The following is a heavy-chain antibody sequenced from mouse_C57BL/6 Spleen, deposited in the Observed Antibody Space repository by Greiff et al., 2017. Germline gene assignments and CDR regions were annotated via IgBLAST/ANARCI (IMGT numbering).Heavy chain of an antibody. D-gene: IGHD1-1*02. CDR1: GFTFSSYA. Sequence: VQLVESGGGLVKPGGSLKLSCAASGFTFSSYAMSWVRQTPEKRLEWVATISDGGSYTYYPDNVKGRFTISRDNAKNNLYLQMSHLKSEDTAMYYCARDSGNSFDYWGQGTTLTVSS. CDR2: ISDGGSYT. CDR3: ARDSGNSFDY. J-gene: IGHJ2*01. V-gene: IGHV5-4*01.